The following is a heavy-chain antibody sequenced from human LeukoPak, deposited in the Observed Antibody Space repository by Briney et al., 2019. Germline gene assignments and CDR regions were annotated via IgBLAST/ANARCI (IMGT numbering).Heavy chain of an antibody. D-gene: IGHD6-6*01. CDR1: GGSFSGYY. V-gene: IGHV4-34*01. J-gene: IGHJ6*03. CDR2: INHSGST. Sequence: SETLSLTCAVYGGSFSGYYWSWIRQPPGKGLEWIGEINHSGSTNYNPSLKSRVTISVDTSKNQFSLKLSSVTAADTAVYYCARGGGLDYYYYYMDVWGKGTTVAISS. CDR3: ARGGGLDYYYYYMDV.